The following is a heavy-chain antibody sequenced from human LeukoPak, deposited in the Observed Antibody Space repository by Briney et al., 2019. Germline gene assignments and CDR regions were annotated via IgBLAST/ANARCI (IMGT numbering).Heavy chain of an antibody. CDR2: INHSGST. D-gene: IGHD1-26*01. J-gene: IGHJ4*02. CDR1: GGSFSGYH. Sequence: PSETLSLTCAVYGGSFSGYHWSWIRQPPGKGLEWIGEINHSGSTNYNPSLKSRVTISVDTSKNQFSLKLSSVTAADTAVYYCARGLGGATLDYWGQGTLVTVSS. CDR3: ARGLGGATLDY. V-gene: IGHV4-34*01.